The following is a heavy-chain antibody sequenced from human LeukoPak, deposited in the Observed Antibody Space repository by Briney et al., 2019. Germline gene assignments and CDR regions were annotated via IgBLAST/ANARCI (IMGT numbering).Heavy chain of an antibody. V-gene: IGHV3-21*01. J-gene: IGHJ2*01. Sequence: GGSLRLSCAASGFTFNTYTMNWVRLAPGKGLEWVSSISRSDINIFYADSVKGRFTISRDNAKNSLYLQMNSLRAEHTAVYYCARDPIPAAATAIASTYWYFDLWGRGTLVTVSS. CDR2: ISRSDINI. CDR1: GFTFNTYT. CDR3: ARDPIPAAATAIASTYWYFDL. D-gene: IGHD6-13*01.